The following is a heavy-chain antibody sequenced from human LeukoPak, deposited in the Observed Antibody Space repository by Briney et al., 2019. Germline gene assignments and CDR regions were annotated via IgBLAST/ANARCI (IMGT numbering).Heavy chain of an antibody. Sequence: EPSETLSLTCAVYGGSFSGYYWSWIRQPPGKGLEWIGEINHSGSTNYNPSLKSRVTISVDTSKNQFSLKLSSVTAADTAVYYCARTHYDFWSGYYMSTNWFDPWGQGTLVTVSS. CDR3: ARTHYDFWSGYYMSTNWFDP. J-gene: IGHJ5*02. V-gene: IGHV4-34*01. CDR1: GGSFSGYY. CDR2: INHSGST. D-gene: IGHD3-3*01.